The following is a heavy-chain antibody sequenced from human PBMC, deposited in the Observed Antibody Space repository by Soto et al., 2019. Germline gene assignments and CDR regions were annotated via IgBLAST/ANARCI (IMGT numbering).Heavy chain of an antibody. V-gene: IGHV3-7*01. CDR2: IKQDGSEK. Sequence: EVQLVESGGGLVQPGGSLRLSCAASGFAFSSYWMSWVRQAPGKGLEWVANIKQDGSEKYYVDSVKGRFTISRDNAKNSLYLQMNSLRAEDTAVYYCARDQHCTNGVCWRRWVYYYYYGMDVWGQGTTVTVSS. CDR3: ARDQHCTNGVCWRRWVYYYYYGMDV. J-gene: IGHJ6*02. D-gene: IGHD2-8*01. CDR1: GFAFSSYW.